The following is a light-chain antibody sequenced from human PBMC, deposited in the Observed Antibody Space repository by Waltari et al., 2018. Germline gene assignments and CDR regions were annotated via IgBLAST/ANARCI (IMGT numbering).Light chain of an antibody. CDR1: NSNIGSNS. J-gene: IGLJ1*01. Sequence: QSVLTQPPSASGTPGQRVTISCSGSNSNIGSNSVCWFQQLPGTAPKLLIYGNDHRPSGVPDRCSGSKSGTSASLAISGLQSEDEADYYCATWDDSQRVFGTGTKVTVL. V-gene: IGLV1-44*01. CDR2: GND. CDR3: ATWDDSQRV.